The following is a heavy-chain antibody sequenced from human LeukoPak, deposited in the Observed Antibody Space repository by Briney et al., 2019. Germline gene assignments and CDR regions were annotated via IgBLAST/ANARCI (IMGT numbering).Heavy chain of an antibody. CDR3: ARTNGVSKFDY. D-gene: IGHD2-8*01. J-gene: IGHJ4*02. CDR1: GFTFGDYY. Sequence: PGGSLRLSCAASGFTFGDYYMSWIRQAPGKGLEWVSYISTSGNTIYYADSVKGRFTISRDNAKNSLYLQMNSLRAEDTAVYYCARTNGVSKFDYWGQGTLVTVSS. CDR2: ISTSGNTI. V-gene: IGHV3-11*04.